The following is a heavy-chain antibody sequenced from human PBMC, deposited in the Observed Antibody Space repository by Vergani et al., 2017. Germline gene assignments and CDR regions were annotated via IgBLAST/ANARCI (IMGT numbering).Heavy chain of an antibody. CDR1: GYTFTSYG. CDR2: ISAYNGNT. D-gene: IGHD5-18*01. J-gene: IGHJ6*02. Sequence: QVQLVQSGAEVKKPGASVKVSCKASGYTFTSYGISWVRQAPGQGLKWMGWISAYNGNTNYAQKLQGRVTMTTDTSTSTAYMELRSLRSDDTAVYYCAREERDTAMVTRYYYGMDVWGQGTTVTVSS. CDR3: AREERDTAMVTRYYYGMDV. V-gene: IGHV1-18*01.